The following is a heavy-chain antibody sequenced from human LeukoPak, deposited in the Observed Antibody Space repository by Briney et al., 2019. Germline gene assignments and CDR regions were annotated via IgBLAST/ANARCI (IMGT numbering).Heavy chain of an antibody. D-gene: IGHD6-19*01. CDR3: ARDLRSSGWYHWFDP. V-gene: IGHV3-33*01. CDR1: GFTFNSYG. J-gene: IGHJ5*02. Sequence: GGSLRLSCAASGFTFNSYGMHWVRQAPGKGLEWVAVIWYDGSNKYYADSVKGRFTISRDISENTLYLQMNSLRAEDTAVYYCARDLRSSGWYHWFDPWGQGTLVTVSS. CDR2: IWYDGSNK.